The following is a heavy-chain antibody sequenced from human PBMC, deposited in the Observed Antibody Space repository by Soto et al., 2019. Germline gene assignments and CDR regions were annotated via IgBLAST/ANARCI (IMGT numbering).Heavy chain of an antibody. CDR2: IYHSGST. J-gene: IGHJ5*02. CDR3: ARARYYYGSSGYYDWFDP. Sequence: SETLSLTCAVSGGSISSGGYSWSWIRQPPGKGLEWIGYIYHSGSTYYNPSLKSRVTISVDRSKNQFSLRLSSVTAADTAVYYCARARYYYGSSGYYDWFDPWGQGTLVTVSS. CDR1: GGSISSGGYS. D-gene: IGHD3-22*01. V-gene: IGHV4-30-2*01.